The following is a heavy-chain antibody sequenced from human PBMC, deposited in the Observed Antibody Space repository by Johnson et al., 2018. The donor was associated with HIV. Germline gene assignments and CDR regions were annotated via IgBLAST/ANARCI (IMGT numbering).Heavy chain of an antibody. Sequence: VQLVESGGSVVRPGGSLRLSCAASGFTFKEYGMSWVRQAPGKGLEWVSVIYSGGSTYYADSVKGRFTISRDHSENTLYLQMNSLRPEDTAVYFCARDGKYSSIGPDAFDVWGQGTMVAVSS. D-gene: IGHD6-13*01. V-gene: IGHV3-66*02. J-gene: IGHJ3*01. CDR1: GFTFKEYG. CDR3: ARDGKYSSIGPDAFDV. CDR2: IYSGGST.